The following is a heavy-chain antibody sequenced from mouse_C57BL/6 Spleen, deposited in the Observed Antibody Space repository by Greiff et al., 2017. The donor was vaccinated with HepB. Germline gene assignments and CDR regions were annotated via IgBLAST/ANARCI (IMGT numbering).Heavy chain of an antibody. CDR2: IYPSDSET. CDR1: GYTFTSYW. D-gene: IGHD4-1*01. Sequence: QVQLQQPGAELVRPGSSVKLSCKASGYTFTSYWMDWVKQRPGQGLDWIGNIYPSDSETHYNQKFKDKATLTVDKSSSTAYMQLSSLTSEDSAVYYCARPTGKGDYFDYWGQGTTLTVSS. CDR3: ARPTGKGDYFDY. J-gene: IGHJ2*01. V-gene: IGHV1-61*01.